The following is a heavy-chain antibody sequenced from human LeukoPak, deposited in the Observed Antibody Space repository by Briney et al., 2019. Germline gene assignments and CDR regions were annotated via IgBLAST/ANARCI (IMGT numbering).Heavy chain of an antibody. Sequence: SETLSLTCSVSGVTISSYYWSWIRQPPGKGLEWIGYIYYSGSTNYNPSLKSRVTISVDTSKNQFSLKLSSVTAADTAVYYCARTFNDILTGRRSWFDPWGQGTLVTVSS. D-gene: IGHD3-9*01. V-gene: IGHV4-59*01. CDR2: IYYSGST. CDR3: ARTFNDILTGRRSWFDP. J-gene: IGHJ5*02. CDR1: GVTISSYY.